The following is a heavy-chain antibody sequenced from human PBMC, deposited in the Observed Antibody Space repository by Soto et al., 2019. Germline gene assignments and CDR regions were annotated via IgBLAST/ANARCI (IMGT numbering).Heavy chain of an antibody. CDR1: GGSMSNYY. CDR3: AGRQEEAVTASEGNWFDP. Sequence: SETLSLTCIVSGGSMSNYYWNWIRQPPGGGLEWIGRTRNSGNTVYNPSLKGRLTVSLDTSRHQLSLKLTSVNAADTAVYYCAGRQEEAVTASEGNWFDPWGQGTLVTVSS. CDR2: TRNSGNT. V-gene: IGHV4-59*01. J-gene: IGHJ5*02. D-gene: IGHD2-21*02.